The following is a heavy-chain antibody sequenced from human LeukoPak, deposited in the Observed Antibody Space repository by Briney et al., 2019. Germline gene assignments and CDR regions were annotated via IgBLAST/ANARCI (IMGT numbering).Heavy chain of an antibody. J-gene: IGHJ4*02. V-gene: IGHV4-34*01. CDR2: INHSGST. D-gene: IGHD3-16*01. CDR3: ARRGSKDIDY. Sequence: SETLSLTCAVYGGSFSGYYWSWIRQPPGKGLEWIGEINHSGSTNYNPSLKSRVTISVDTSKNQFSLKLSSVTAADTAVYYCARRGSKDIDYWGQGTLVTVSS. CDR1: GGSFSGYY.